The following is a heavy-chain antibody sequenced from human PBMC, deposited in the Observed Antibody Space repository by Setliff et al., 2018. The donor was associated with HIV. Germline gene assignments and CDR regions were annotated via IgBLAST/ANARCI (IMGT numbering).Heavy chain of an antibody. V-gene: IGHV4-39*01. CDR1: GGSISSNNYY. D-gene: IGHD2-2*01. CDR2: IYYSGST. Sequence: KPSETLSLTCTVSGGSISSNNYYWGRIRQPPGKGLEWIASIYYSGSTYYNPSLKSRITISVDTSKNQFSLRLSSVTAADTAVYYCARQGLVLVPASIDWRLPPSPIDYWGQGALVTVSS. J-gene: IGHJ4*02. CDR3: ARQGLVLVPASIDWRLPPSPIDY.